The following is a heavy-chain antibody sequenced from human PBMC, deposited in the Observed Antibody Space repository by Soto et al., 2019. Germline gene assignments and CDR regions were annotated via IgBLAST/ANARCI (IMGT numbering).Heavy chain of an antibody. CDR3: ARAITIFGLTPRSYGLDV. CDR1: GFTFSQYD. CDR2: ISKAGDT. Sequence: GESLRLSCAASGFTFSQYDMHWVRQPTGRGLEWVSGISKAGDTYYGGSVKGRFTISRENANNSLYLQINSLRAGDTAVYYCARAITIFGLTPRSYGLDVWGQGTTVTVSS. J-gene: IGHJ6*02. D-gene: IGHD3-3*01. V-gene: IGHV3-13*01.